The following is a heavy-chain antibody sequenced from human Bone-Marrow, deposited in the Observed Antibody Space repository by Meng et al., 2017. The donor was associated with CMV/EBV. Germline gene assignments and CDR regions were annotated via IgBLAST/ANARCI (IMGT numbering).Heavy chain of an antibody. CDR1: GFTFSSYA. Sequence: GESLKISCAASGFTFSSYAMSWVRQAPGKGLEWISWISYITSDGSTYYADSVKGRFTISRDNAKNSLYLQMNSLRAEDTAVYYCARTPIAARRKSVYYYGMDVWGQGTTVTVSS. D-gene: IGHD6-13*01. J-gene: IGHJ6*02. CDR3: ARTPIAARRKSVYYYGMDV. V-gene: IGHV3-48*04. CDR2: ISYITSDGST.